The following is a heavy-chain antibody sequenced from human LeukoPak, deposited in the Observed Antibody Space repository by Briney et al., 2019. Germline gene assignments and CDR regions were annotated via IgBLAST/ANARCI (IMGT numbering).Heavy chain of an antibody. CDR3: AKMYSSSWLLLHI. J-gene: IGHJ3*02. Sequence: GGSLRLSCAASGFTFSSYGIHWVRQAPGKGLEWVAFIRYDGSNKFYADSVKGRFTISRDNSKNTLYLQMNSLRAEDTAVYYCAKMYSSSWLLLHIWGQGTMVTVSS. CDR2: IRYDGSNK. CDR1: GFTFSSYG. V-gene: IGHV3-30*02. D-gene: IGHD6-13*01.